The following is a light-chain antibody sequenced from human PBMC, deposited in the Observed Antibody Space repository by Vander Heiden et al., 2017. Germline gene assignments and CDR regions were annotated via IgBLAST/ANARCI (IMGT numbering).Light chain of an antibody. J-gene: IGKJ2*01. CDR3: QQYYSFPNT. Sequence: DSQITQSPSTLSASVGDRVTITCRASQTINSWLAWYQQKPGKAPKLLIYTASSRENGVSSRFSGSGYGTEFTLAISSLQPDDFATYYCQQYYSFPNTFGQGTKLEI. V-gene: IGKV1-5*03. CDR2: TAS. CDR1: QTINSW.